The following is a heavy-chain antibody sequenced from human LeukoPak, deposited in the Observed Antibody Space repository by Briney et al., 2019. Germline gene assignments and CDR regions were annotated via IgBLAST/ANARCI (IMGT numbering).Heavy chain of an antibody. CDR3: ARARLRSEDFSTPYYFDF. D-gene: IGHD3-16*01. CDR2: IYFNGDT. J-gene: IGHJ4*02. CDR1: GASIRSGGFY. Sequence: SQTLSLTCSVSGASIRSGGFYWSWLRQHPRRGLEWIGYIYFNGDTYYNPSLKSRVTISVDTSQNRFSLRVHSVTAADTAVYFCARARLRSEDFSTPYYFDFRGRGTLVTVS. V-gene: IGHV4-31*03.